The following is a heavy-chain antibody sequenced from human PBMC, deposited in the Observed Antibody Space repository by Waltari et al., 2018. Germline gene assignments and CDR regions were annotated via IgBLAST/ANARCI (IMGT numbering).Heavy chain of an antibody. CDR2: IYTSGST. D-gene: IGHD4-17*01. CDR1: GGSISSGSYY. CDR3: VTFTGTVTSGFYYYYMDV. J-gene: IGHJ6*03. Sequence: QVQLQESGPGLVKPSQTLSLTCTVSGGSISSGSYYWSWIRQPAGKGLEWIGYIYTSGSTNYNPSPKSRVTISVDTSKNLFSLKLNSVTAADTAVYYCVTFTGTVTSGFYYYYMDVWAKGTTVTVSS. V-gene: IGHV4-61*09.